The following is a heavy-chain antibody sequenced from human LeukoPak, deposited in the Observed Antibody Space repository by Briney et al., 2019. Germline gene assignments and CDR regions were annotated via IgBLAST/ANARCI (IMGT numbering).Heavy chain of an antibody. CDR2: IYTSGST. CDR1: GGSISSYY. V-gene: IGHV4-4*09. J-gene: IGHJ4*02. Sequence: SETLSLTCTVSGGSISSYYWSWIRQPPGKGLEWIGYIYTSGSTNYNPSLKSRVTISVDTSKNQFSLKLSSVTAADTAVYYCARHLPRILYAFDYWGQGTLVTVSS. D-gene: IGHD3-3*01. CDR3: ARHLPRILYAFDY.